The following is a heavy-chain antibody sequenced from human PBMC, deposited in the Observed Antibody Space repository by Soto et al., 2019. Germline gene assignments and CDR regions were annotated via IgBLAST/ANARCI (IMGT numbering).Heavy chain of an antibody. Sequence: QVQLVQSGAEVKKPGASVKVSCKASGYTFTSYAISWVRQAPGQGLEWMGWISAYNGNTNYAQKLQGRVTMTTATATNTDSMELRSLRTNDTAVYYYARSGPPAGYWGRGTLVTVS. D-gene: IGHD3-10*01. CDR1: GYTFTSYA. CDR2: ISAYNGNT. J-gene: IGHJ4*02. V-gene: IGHV1-18*01. CDR3: ARSGPPAGY.